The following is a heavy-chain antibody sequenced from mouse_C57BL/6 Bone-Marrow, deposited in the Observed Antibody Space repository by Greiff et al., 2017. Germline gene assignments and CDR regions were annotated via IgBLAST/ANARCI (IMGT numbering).Heavy chain of an antibody. D-gene: IGHD3-3*01. CDR2: ISDGGSYT. CDR1: GFTFSSYA. CDR3: ARDRDTRFAY. J-gene: IGHJ3*01. Sequence: EVKLVESGGGLVKPGGSLKLSCAASGFTFSSYAMSWVPQTPEKRLEWVATISDGGSYTYYPDNVKGRFTISRDNAKNNLYLQMSHLKSEDTAMYYCARDRDTRFAYWGQGTLVTVSA. V-gene: IGHV5-4*01.